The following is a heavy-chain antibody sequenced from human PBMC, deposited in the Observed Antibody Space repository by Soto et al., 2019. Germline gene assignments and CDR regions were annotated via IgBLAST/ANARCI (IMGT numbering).Heavy chain of an antibody. CDR2: ISSSSSYT. V-gene: IGHV3-11*05. Sequence: QVQLVESGGGLVKPGGSLRLSCAASGFTFSDYYMSWIRQAPGKGLEWVSYISSSSSYTNYADSVKGRFTISRDNAKNSLYLQMNSLGVEDTAVYYCAKVSSRERGYSYGASDYWGQGTLVTVSS. CDR3: AKVSSRERGYSYGASDY. D-gene: IGHD5-18*01. CDR1: GFTFSDYY. J-gene: IGHJ4*02.